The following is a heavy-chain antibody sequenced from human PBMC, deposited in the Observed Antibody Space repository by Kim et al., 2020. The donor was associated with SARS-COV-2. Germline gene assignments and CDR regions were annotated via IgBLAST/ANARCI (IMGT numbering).Heavy chain of an antibody. V-gene: IGHV3-23*01. CDR3: AKGSRAAAAIPHWFDP. J-gene: IGHJ5*02. D-gene: IGHD6-13*01. Sequence: VNGRFTISSDNSKNTLYLQMNSLRAEDTAVYYCAKGSRAAAAIPHWFDPWGQGTLVTVSS.